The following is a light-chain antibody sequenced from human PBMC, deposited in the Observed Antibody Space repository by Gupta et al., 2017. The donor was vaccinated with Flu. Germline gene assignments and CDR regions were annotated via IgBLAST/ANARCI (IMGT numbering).Light chain of an antibody. CDR1: SSDVGSYNL. CDR3: CSYAGSSAWV. Sequence: QSALTQPASVSGSPGQSIPISCTGTSSDVGSYNLVSWYQQHPGKAPKLMIYEGSERPSGVSNRFSGSKSGNTASLTISGLQAEDEADYYCCSYAGSSAWVFGGGTTLTVL. J-gene: IGLJ3*02. CDR2: EGS. V-gene: IGLV2-23*01.